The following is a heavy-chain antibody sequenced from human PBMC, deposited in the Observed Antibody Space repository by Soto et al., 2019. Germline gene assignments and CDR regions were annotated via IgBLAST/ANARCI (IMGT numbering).Heavy chain of an antibody. CDR1: GGSISSSSYY. CDR2: IYYSGST. Sequence: PSETLSLTCTVSGGSISSSSYYWGWIRQPPGKGLEWIGSIYYSGSTYYNPSLKSRATISVDTSKNQFSLKLSSVTAADTAVYYSARPLYDSSGYYPQHNWLAHWGQGIPVTRS. J-gene: IGHJ5*02. CDR3: ARPLYDSSGYYPQHNWLAH. D-gene: IGHD3-22*01. V-gene: IGHV4-39*01.